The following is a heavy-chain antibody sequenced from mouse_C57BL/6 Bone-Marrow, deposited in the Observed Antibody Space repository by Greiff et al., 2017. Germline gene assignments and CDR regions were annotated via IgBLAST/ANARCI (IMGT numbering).Heavy chain of an antibody. CDR3: ARSPYYYGSMWFAY. Sequence: EVQRVESGGGLVQPGGSLSLSCAASGFTFTDYYMSWVRQPPGKALEWLGFIRNKANGYTTEYSASVKGRFTISRDNSQSILYLQMNALRAEDSATYYCARSPYYYGSMWFAYWGQGTLVTVSA. D-gene: IGHD1-1*01. V-gene: IGHV7-3*01. J-gene: IGHJ3*01. CDR1: GFTFTDYY. CDR2: IRNKANGYTT.